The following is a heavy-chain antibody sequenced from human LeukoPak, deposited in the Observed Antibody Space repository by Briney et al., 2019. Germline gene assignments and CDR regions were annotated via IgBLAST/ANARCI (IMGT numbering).Heavy chain of an antibody. CDR3: ARVNYYGSGSPRARFDP. CDR1: GGSISSYY. V-gene: IGHV4-59*01. J-gene: IGHJ5*02. D-gene: IGHD3-10*01. Sequence: SETLSLTCTVSGGSISSYYWSWIRQPPGKGLEWIGYIYYSGSTNYNPSLKSRVTISVDTSKNQFSLELSSVTAADTAVYYCARVNYYGSGSPRARFDPWGQGTLVTVSS. CDR2: IYYSGST.